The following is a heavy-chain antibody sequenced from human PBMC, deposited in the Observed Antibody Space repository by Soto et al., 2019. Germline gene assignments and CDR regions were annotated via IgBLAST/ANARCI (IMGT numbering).Heavy chain of an antibody. CDR1: GFTFSTYA. J-gene: IGHJ4*02. CDR2: ISGVSGNT. V-gene: IGHV3-23*01. D-gene: IGHD3-10*01. Sequence: GGSLRLSCTASGFTFSTYAMSWVRQAPGKGLEWLSAISGVSGNTYYADSVKGRFTISRDNSKNALYLQMNSLKAEDTAIYYCANLRGAQTGYWGQGTLVTVSS. CDR3: ANLRGAQTGY.